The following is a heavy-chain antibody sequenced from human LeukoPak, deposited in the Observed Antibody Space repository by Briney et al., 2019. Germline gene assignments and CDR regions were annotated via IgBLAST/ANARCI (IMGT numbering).Heavy chain of an antibody. CDR2: INPSGGST. V-gene: IGHV1-46*01. Sequence: ASVKVSCKASGYTFTSYYMHWVRQAPGQGLEWLGIINPSGGSTTYTQKFQGRVTMTRDTSTSTAYMELRSLRSDDTAVYYCARVRAIFGVVIELSYGMDVWGQGTTVTVSS. CDR3: ARVRAIFGVVIELSYGMDV. CDR1: GYTFTSYY. D-gene: IGHD3-3*01. J-gene: IGHJ6*02.